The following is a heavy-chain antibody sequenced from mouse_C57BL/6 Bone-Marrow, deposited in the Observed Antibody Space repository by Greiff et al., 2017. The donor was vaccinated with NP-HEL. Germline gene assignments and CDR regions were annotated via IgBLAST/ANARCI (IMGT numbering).Heavy chain of an antibody. CDR2: IDPENGDT. V-gene: IGHV14-4*01. CDR3: TTGKITTVVEGAWFAY. CDR1: GFNIKDDY. D-gene: IGHD1-1*01. J-gene: IGHJ3*01. Sequence: EVQLQQSGAELVRPGASVKLSCTASGFNIKDDYMHWVKQRPEQGLEWIGWIDPENGDTEYASKFQGKATITADTSSNTAYLQLSGLTSEDTAVYYCTTGKITTVVEGAWFAYWGQGTLVTVSA.